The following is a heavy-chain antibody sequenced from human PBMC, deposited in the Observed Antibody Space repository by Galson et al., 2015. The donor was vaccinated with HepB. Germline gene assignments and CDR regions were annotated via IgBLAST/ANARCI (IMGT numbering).Heavy chain of an antibody. Sequence: SVKVSCKASGYTFTSYYMHWVRQAPGQGLEWMGIINPRGCSTSYAQKFQGRVTMTRDTSTSTVYMELSSLRSEDTAVYYCARGLWEPPFDYWGQGTLFTVSS. CDR1: GYTFTSYY. D-gene: IGHD1-26*01. CDR2: INPRGCST. V-gene: IGHV1-46*01. J-gene: IGHJ4*02. CDR3: ARGLWEPPFDY.